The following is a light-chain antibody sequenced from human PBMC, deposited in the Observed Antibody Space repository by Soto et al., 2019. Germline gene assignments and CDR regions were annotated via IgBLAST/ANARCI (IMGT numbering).Light chain of an antibody. CDR3: LQDYNLWT. CDR1: QSFRGL. CDR2: DAY. J-gene: IGKJ1*01. Sequence: EVVLTQSPVTLSLSPGERATLSCRASQSFRGLLAWYQQKPGQAPRLLIYDAYNRATGIPPRFSGSGSGTTFTLTISSLQPEDSATYYCLQDYNLWTFGQGTKLEI. V-gene: IGKV3-11*01.